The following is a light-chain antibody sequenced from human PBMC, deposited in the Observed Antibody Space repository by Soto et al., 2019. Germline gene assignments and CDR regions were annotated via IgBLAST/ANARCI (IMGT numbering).Light chain of an antibody. CDR2: DAS. Sequence: IQMTQSPSSLSASVGDRVTITCQASQDISNYLNWYQQKPGKAPKLLISDASRLETGVPSRFSGRGSGTDITFTISSLQPEDIATYYCQQYHSLITFGRGTRLEIK. CDR3: QQYHSLIT. J-gene: IGKJ5*01. V-gene: IGKV1-33*01. CDR1: QDISNY.